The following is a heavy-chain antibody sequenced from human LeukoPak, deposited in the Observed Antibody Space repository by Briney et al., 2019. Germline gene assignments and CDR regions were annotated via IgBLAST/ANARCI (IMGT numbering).Heavy chain of an antibody. V-gene: IGHV4-59*01. CDR3: ARMPPVGGSYVY. CDR1: GGSISSYC. J-gene: IGHJ4*02. CDR2: ISHSGST. D-gene: IGHD1-26*01. Sequence: PSETLSLTCTVSGGSISSYCWSWIRQPPGKGLEWIGYISHSGSTNYNPSLKSRVTVSVDTSKNQFSLKLSSVTAADTAVYYCARMPPVGGSYVYWGQGTLVTVSS.